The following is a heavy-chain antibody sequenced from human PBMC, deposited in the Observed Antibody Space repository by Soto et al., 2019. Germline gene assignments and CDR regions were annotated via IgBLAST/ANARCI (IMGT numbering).Heavy chain of an antibody. CDR1: GGSISSYY. V-gene: IGHV4-59*01. Sequence: PSETLSLTCTFSGGSISSYYWRWIRQPPGKGLEWIGYIYYSGSTNYNPSLKSRVTISVDTSKNQFSLKLSSVTAADTAVYYCAREVVTMPPYWVEPWGQGTLVTVYS. D-gene: IGHD3-3*01. J-gene: IGHJ5*02. CDR2: IYYSGST. CDR3: AREVVTMPPYWVEP.